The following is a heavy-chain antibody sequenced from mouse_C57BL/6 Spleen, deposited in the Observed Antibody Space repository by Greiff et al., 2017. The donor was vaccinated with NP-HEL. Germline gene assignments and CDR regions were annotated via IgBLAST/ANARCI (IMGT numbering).Heavy chain of an antibody. CDR1: GYAFTNYL. V-gene: IGHV1-54*01. D-gene: IGHD2-4*01. J-gene: IGHJ4*01. CDR3: ARSGMITSYAMDY. Sequence: QVQLQQSGAELVRPGTSVKVSCKASGYAFTNYLIEWVKQRPGQGLEWIGVINPGSGGSNYNEKFKGKATLTEDKSSSTAYMQLSSLTSEDSAVYFCARSGMITSYAMDYWGQGTSVTVSS. CDR2: INPGSGGS.